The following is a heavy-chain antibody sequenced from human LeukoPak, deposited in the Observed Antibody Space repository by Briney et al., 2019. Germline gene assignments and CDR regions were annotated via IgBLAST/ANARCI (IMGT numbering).Heavy chain of an antibody. J-gene: IGHJ2*01. D-gene: IGHD4-17*01. V-gene: IGHV1-18*01. CDR3: ARDEGRATVTTGDSWWYFDL. CDR2: ISAYNGNT. Sequence: ASVKVSCKASGGTFTSYGISWVRQAPGQGLEWMGWISAYNGNTNYAQKLQGRVTMTTDTSTSTAYMELRSLRSDDTAVYYCARDEGRATVTTGDSWWYFDLWGRGTLVTVSS. CDR1: GGTFTSYG.